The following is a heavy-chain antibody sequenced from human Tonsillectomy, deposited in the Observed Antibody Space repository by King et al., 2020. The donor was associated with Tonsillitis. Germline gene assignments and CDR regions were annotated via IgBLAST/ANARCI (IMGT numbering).Heavy chain of an antibody. CDR1: GFTFSSYS. Sequence: VQLVESGGGLVKPGGSLRLSCAASGFTFSSYSMNWVRQAPGKGLEWVSSISSSSSYIYYADSVKGRLTISRDNAKNSLYLQMNSLRAEDTAVYYCARDRIQLWGRFDYWGQGTLVTVSS. J-gene: IGHJ4*02. V-gene: IGHV3-21*01. CDR2: ISSSSSYI. D-gene: IGHD5-18*01. CDR3: ARDRIQLWGRFDY.